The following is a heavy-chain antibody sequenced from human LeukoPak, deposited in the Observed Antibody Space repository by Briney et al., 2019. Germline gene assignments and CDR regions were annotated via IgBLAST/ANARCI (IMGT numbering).Heavy chain of an antibody. V-gene: IGHV4-59*01. Sequence: SETLSLTCAVSGGSISSYYWSWIRQPPGKGLEWIGYIYYSGSTNYNPSLKSRVTISVDTSKNQFSLKLSSVTAADTAVYYCAREKSGYYSYDYWGQGTLVTVSS. J-gene: IGHJ4*02. D-gene: IGHD3-22*01. CDR1: GGSISSYY. CDR2: IYYSGST. CDR3: AREKSGYYSYDY.